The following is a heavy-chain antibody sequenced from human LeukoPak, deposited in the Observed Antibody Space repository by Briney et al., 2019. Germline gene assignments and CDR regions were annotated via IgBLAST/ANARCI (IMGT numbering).Heavy chain of an antibody. V-gene: IGHV4-61*01. J-gene: IGHJ4*02. Sequence: SETLSLTCSVSGGSVSSGSYYWSWIRQPPGKGLEWIGYIYYSGSTNYNPSLKSRVTISVDTSKNQFSLKLSSVTAADTAVYYCARENDNVAVWGQGTLVTVSS. CDR3: ARENDNVAV. CDR2: IYYSGST. CDR1: GGSVSSGSYY. D-gene: IGHD3-16*01.